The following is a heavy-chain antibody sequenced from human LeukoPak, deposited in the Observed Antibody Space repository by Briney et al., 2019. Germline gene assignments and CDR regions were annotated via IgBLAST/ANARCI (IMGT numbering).Heavy chain of an antibody. D-gene: IGHD1-26*01. V-gene: IGHV4-59*08. Sequence: SETLSLTCTVSGGSISSYYWSWIRQPPGKGLEWIGYIYYSGSTNYNPSLKSRVTISVDTSKNQFSLKLSSVTAADTAVYYCARVNFSGSFHGEYFQHWGQGTLVTVSS. CDR2: IYYSGST. J-gene: IGHJ1*01. CDR3: ARVNFSGSFHGEYFQH. CDR1: GGSISSYY.